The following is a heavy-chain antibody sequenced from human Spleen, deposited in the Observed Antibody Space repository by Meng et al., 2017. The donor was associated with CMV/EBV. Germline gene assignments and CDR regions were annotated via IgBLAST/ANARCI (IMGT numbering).Heavy chain of an antibody. CDR3: TTDPATGDAFDI. D-gene: IGHD1-14*01. CDR2: IKSKTDGGTT. CDR1: GFTFTNGW. V-gene: IGHV3-15*01. Sequence: SGFTFTNGWMSWVRQAPGKGLEWVGHIKSKTDGGTTDYAAPVKGRFTISRDDSKNTLYLQMNSLKTEDTAVYYCTTDPATGDAFDIWGQGTMVTVSS. J-gene: IGHJ3*02.